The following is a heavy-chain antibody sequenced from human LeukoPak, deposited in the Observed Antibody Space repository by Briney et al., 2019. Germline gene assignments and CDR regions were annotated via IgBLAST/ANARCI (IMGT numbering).Heavy chain of an antibody. CDR2: IYTSGST. D-gene: IGHD2-2*02. V-gene: IGHV4-61*02. J-gene: IGHJ6*03. Sequence: SETLSLTCTVSGGSISSGSYYWSWIRQPAGKGLEWIGRIYTSGSTNYNPSLKSRVTISVDTSKNQFSLKLSSVTAADTAVYYCARGVVVPAAISPYYYYYMDVWGKGTTVTVSS. CDR3: ARGVVVPAAISPYYYYYMDV. CDR1: GGSISSGSYY.